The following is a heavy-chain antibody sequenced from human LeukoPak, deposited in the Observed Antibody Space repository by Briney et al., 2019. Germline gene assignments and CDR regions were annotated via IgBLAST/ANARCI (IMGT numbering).Heavy chain of an antibody. CDR3: ARLLARNTGYFVTLDI. CDR2: ISASGST. D-gene: IGHD3-9*01. Sequence: PSETLSLTCSVSGGSISRTGYVWAWIRQAPGKGMDWIGTISASGSTHYNPSLQSRVTMSVDTSKNQFSLRLNSVTAADTALYYCARLLARNTGYFVTLDIWGQGTMVTVSS. CDR1: GGSISRTGYV. J-gene: IGHJ3*02. V-gene: IGHV4-39*01.